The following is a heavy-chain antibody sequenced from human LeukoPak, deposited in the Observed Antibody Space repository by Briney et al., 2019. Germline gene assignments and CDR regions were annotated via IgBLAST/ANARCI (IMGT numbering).Heavy chain of an antibody. CDR2: IYHSGST. D-gene: IGHD3-9*01. CDR1: GYSISSGYY. V-gene: IGHV4-38-2*02. J-gene: IGHJ2*01. CDR3: ARGFNTGGPLDY. Sequence: KPSETLSLTCTVSGYSISSGYYWGWIRQPPGKGLEWIGSIYHSGSTYYNPSLKSRVTISVDTSKNQFSLKLSSVTAADTAVYYCARGFNTGGPLDYWGRGTLVTVSS.